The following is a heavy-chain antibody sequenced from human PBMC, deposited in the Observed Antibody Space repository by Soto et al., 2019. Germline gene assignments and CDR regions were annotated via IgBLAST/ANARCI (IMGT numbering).Heavy chain of an antibody. CDR2: VSHDGRNT. Sequence: VQLVESGGGVVQPGRSLRLSCAASGFTFSDYAMHWVRQAPGKGLEWVAVVSHDGRNTHYADSVKGRFTISRVSSKHTVSLEMTSLRSEDTAVYYCAKGGRQWLVTSDFNYWGQGALVTVSS. CDR3: AKGGRQWLVTSDFNY. V-gene: IGHV3-30*18. CDR1: GFTFSDYA. D-gene: IGHD6-19*01. J-gene: IGHJ4*02.